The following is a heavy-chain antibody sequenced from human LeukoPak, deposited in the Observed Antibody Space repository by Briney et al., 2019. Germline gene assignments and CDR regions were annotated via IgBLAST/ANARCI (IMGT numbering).Heavy chain of an antibody. CDR1: GFTFSSYA. CDR3: ARAPGSSSSWSYFDF. V-gene: IGHV3-30*04. J-gene: IGHJ4*02. D-gene: IGHD3-22*01. CDR2: ISSDGKNK. Sequence: GRSLRLSCAASGFTFSSYAVHWVRQAPGKGLEWAAVISSDGKNKNYADSVKGRFIISRDNSKNTLYLQMNSLRAEDTAVYYCARAPGSSSSWSYFDFWGQGILVTVSS.